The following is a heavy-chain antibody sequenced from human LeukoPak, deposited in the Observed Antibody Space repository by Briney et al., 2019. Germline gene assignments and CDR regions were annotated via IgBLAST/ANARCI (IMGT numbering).Heavy chain of an antibody. CDR3: ARESKYYYGSGSYLDY. CDR2: IYYSGST. Sequence: PSETLSLTCTVSGGSISSYYWSWIRQPPGKGLEWIGYIYYSGSTNYNPSLTSRVTISVDTSKNQFSLKLSSVTAADTAVYYCARESKYYYGSGSYLDYWGQGTLVTVSS. D-gene: IGHD3-10*01. CDR1: GGSISSYY. J-gene: IGHJ4*02. V-gene: IGHV4-59*01.